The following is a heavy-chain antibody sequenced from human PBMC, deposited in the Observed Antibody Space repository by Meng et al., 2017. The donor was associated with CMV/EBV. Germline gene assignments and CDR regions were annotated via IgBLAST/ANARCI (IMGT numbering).Heavy chain of an antibody. D-gene: IGHD5-24*01. CDR2: IIPIFGTA. Sequence: SVKVSCKASGGTFSSYAISWVRQAPGQGLEWMGGIIPIFGTANYAQKFQGRVTITTDESTSTAYMELSSLRSEDTGVYYCAREIRRWLQLYYYYYGMDVWGQGTTVTVSS. CDR3: AREIRRWLQLYYYYYGMDV. J-gene: IGHJ6*02. V-gene: IGHV1-69*05. CDR1: GGTFSSYA.